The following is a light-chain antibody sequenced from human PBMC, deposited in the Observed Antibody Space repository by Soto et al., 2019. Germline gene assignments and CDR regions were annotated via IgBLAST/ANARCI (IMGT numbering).Light chain of an antibody. V-gene: IGLV4-69*01. CDR2: LNIDGSH. Sequence: QPVLTQSPSASASLGASVKLTCTLSSGHSSYAIAWHQQQPEKGPRYLMNLNIDGSHSKGDGIPDRFSGSSSGAERYLTISSLQSEDEADYYCQTWVTGIVVFGGGNKLTVL. CDR1: SGHSSYA. CDR3: QTWVTGIVV. J-gene: IGLJ2*01.